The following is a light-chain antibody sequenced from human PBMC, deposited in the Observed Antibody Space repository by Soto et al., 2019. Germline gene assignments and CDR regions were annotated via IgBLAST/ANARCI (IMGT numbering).Light chain of an antibody. J-gene: IGKJ2*01. CDR2: GAS. V-gene: IGKV3-15*01. CDR3: QQYNNWPPRYT. CDR1: QNVSRS. Sequence: IMMTQSPATLSVSPGERATLSCRASQNVSRSLAWYQQKPGQAPRLLVYGASTRATGIPARFSGSGSGTEFTLTISSLQSEDFAVYYCQQYNNWPPRYTFGQGTKLEIK.